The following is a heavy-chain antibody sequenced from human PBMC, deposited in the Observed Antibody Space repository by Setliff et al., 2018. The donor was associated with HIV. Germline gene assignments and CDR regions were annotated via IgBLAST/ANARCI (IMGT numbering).Heavy chain of an antibody. D-gene: IGHD6-6*01. CDR3: ARGGGGARRVIGS. CDR1: GFTFGSYA. Sequence: GGSLRPSCEASGFTFGSYAVYGVRQAPGKGLEWVAGISGAGATTYYADSVKGRFTISRDNSENTLYLQMNSLRADDTAVYYCARGGGGARRVIGSWGQGALVTVSS. V-gene: IGHV3-23*01. CDR2: ISGAGATT. J-gene: IGHJ4*02.